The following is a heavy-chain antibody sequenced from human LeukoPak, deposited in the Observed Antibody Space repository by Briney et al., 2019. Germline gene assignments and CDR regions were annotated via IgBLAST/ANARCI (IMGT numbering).Heavy chain of an antibody. CDR3: ARGGYYYDSSGYGY. Sequence: SGTLSLTCTVSGYSISSGYYWGWIRQPPGKGLEWIGSIYHSGSTYYNPSLKSRVTISVDTSKNQFSLKLSSVTAADTAVYYCARGGYYYDSSGYGYWGQGTLVTVSS. D-gene: IGHD3-22*01. CDR1: GYSISSGYY. CDR2: IYHSGST. V-gene: IGHV4-38-2*02. J-gene: IGHJ4*02.